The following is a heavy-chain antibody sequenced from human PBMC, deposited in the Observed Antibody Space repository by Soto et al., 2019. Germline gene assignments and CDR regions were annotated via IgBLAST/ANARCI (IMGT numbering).Heavy chain of an antibody. CDR2: INHSGST. CDR3: ARVIRGLSHGSGSYYQPTYYYYMDV. Sequence: SETLSLTCAVYGGSFSGYYWSWIRQPPGKGLEWIGEINHSGSTNYNPSLKSRVTISVDTSKNQFSLKLSSVTAADTAVYYCARVIRGLSHGSGSYYQPTYYYYMDVWGKGTTVTVSS. CDR1: GGSFSGYY. D-gene: IGHD3-10*01. V-gene: IGHV4-34*01. J-gene: IGHJ6*03.